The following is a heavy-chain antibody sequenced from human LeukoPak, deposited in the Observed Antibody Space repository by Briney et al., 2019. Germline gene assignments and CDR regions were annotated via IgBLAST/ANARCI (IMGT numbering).Heavy chain of an antibody. CDR1: GFTFSSYW. CDR2: INSDGSST. CDR3: ARRPLPAAISYHFDY. D-gene: IGHD2-2*01. V-gene: IGHV3-74*01. Sequence: GGSLRLSCAVSGFTFSSYWMHWVRQAPGKGLVWVSRINSDGSSTSYADSMKGRFTISRDNAKNTLYLQMNSLRAEDTAVYYCARRPLPAAISYHFDYWGHGTPVTVSS. J-gene: IGHJ4*01.